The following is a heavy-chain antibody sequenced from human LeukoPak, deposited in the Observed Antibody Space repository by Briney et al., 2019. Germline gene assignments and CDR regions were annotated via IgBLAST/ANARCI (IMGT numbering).Heavy chain of an antibody. CDR3: AREAKWDLVLGWFDP. CDR2: INHSGST. V-gene: IGHV4-34*01. Sequence: SETLSLTCAVYGGSFSGYYWSWIRQPPGKGLEWIGEINHSGSTNYNPSLKSRVTISVDTSKNQFSLKLSSVTAADTAVYYCAREAKWDLVLGWFDPWGQGTLVTVSS. D-gene: IGHD3-10*01. J-gene: IGHJ5*02. CDR1: GGSFSGYY.